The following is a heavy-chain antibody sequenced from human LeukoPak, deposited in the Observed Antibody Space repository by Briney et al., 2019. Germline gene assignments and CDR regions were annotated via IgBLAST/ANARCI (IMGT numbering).Heavy chain of an antibody. D-gene: IGHD2-21*01. CDR1: GFTFSSYS. CDR2: IPYDGSNK. Sequence: PGGSLRLSCAASGFTFSSYSMNWVRQAPGKGLEWVAFIPYDGSNKYYADSVKGRFTISRDNSKNTLYLQMNSLRTEDTAVYYCAKDYGLLWPDYWGQGTLVTASS. CDR3: AKDYGLLWPDY. J-gene: IGHJ4*02. V-gene: IGHV3-30*02.